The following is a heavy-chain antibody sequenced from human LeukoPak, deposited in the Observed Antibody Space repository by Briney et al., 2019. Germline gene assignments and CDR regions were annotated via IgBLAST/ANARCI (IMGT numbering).Heavy chain of an antibody. V-gene: IGHV4-38-2*02. J-gene: IGHJ4*02. CDR2: VYRSGTT. CDR3: ARENWVFDY. Sequence: KASETLSLTCVVSGYSISSGYHWGWIRQPPGEGLEWIGVVYRSGTTYYNPSLKSRVTISVDTSKNQISLTARSVTAADTAVYYCARENWVFDYWGQGILVTVSS. D-gene: IGHD7-27*01. CDR1: GYSISSGYH.